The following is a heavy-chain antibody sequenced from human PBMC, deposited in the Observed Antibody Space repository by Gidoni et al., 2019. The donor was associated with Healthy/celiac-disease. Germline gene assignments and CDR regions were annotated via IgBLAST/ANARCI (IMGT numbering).Heavy chain of an antibody. CDR1: GGSITSSSYY. CDR2: IYYSGST. Sequence: HLQLQESGPGLVKSSETLSLTCTVSGGSITSSSYYWGWSRQPPGKGLEWIGSIYYSGSTYYNPSLKRRVTISVDTSKNQFSLRLSSVTAADTAVYYCARQFSGIAPTDYWGQGTLGTVSS. V-gene: IGHV4-39*01. CDR3: ARQFSGIAPTDY. J-gene: IGHJ4*02. D-gene: IGHD6-13*01.